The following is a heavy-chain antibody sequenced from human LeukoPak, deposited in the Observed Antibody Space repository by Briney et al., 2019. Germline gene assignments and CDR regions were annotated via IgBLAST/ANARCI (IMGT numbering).Heavy chain of an antibody. CDR1: GGSISSSYW. V-gene: IGHV4-4*02. J-gene: IGHJ5*02. CDR2: IYHSGST. D-gene: IGHD2-2*01. CDR3: ARDYCTSTTCPNWFDP. Sequence: SETLSLTCAVSGGSISSSYWWSWIRQPPGKGLEWIEEIYHSGSTNYNLSLKSRVTISVDKSKNQFSLKLNSVTAADTAVYYCARDYCTSTTCPNWFDPWGQGTLVTVSS.